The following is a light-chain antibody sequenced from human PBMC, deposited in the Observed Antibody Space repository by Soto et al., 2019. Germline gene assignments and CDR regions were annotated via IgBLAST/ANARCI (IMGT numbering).Light chain of an antibody. CDR3: CSYTARFTLL. CDR1: SSDVGGYSH. V-gene: IGLV2-11*01. CDR2: DVS. Sequence: QSALTQPRSVSGSPGQSVTISCTGTSSDVGGYSHVSWYQHHPGKAPKLMIYDVSQRPSGVPDRFSGSKSGTTASLTISGLQAEDEADYYCCSYTARFTLLFGGGTKVTVL. J-gene: IGLJ3*02.